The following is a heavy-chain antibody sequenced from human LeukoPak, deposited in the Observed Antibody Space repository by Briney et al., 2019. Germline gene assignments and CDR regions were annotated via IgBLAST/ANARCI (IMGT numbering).Heavy chain of an antibody. Sequence: PGGSLRLSCAASGFTFSSYWMSWVRQAPGKGLEWVANIKQDGSEKYYVDSVKGRFTISRDNAKNSLYLQMNSLRAEDTAVYYCARGTLTNYYYYYGMDVWGQGTTVTVSS. CDR1: GFTFSSYW. V-gene: IGHV3-7*01. CDR3: ARGTLTNYYYYYGMDV. D-gene: IGHD2-2*01. CDR2: IKQDGSEK. J-gene: IGHJ6*02.